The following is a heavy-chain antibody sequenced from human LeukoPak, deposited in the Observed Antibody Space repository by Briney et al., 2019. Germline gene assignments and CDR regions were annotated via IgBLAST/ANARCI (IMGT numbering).Heavy chain of an antibody. CDR2: ISSDGSNT. J-gene: IGHJ4*02. D-gene: IGHD7-27*01. V-gene: IGHV3-74*01. CDR3: ARDLNWGTY. Sequence: GGSLRLSCAASGFTFSTYWMHWVRQAPGKGLVWVSRISSDGSNTNYADSVKGRFTISRDNANNTLYLQMNSLRAEDTAVYYCARDLNWGTYWGQGTLVSVSS. CDR1: GFTFSTYW.